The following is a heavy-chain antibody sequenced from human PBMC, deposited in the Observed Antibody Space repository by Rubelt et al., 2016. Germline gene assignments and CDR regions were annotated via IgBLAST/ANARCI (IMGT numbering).Heavy chain of an antibody. CDR3: ATDRYCVMDV. Sequence: EVQLVQSGAEVKKPGESLKISCKGSGYSFTTYWIAWVRQMPGKGLEWMGISYPGDSDTRYRPSFQGQVTISADKSISTCYLEWSSLKASDTAMYDCATDRYCVMDVWGQGTTVTVSS. CDR2: SYPGDSDT. J-gene: IGHJ6*02. D-gene: IGHD1-14*01. CDR1: GYSFTTYW. V-gene: IGHV5-51*01.